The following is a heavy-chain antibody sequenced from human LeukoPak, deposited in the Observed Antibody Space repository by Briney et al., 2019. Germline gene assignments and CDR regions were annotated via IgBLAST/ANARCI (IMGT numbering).Heavy chain of an antibody. CDR1: GGSIGSYY. D-gene: IGHD6-13*01. Sequence: SETLSLTCTVSGGSIGSYYWCWIRQPPGKGLEWIGYIYYSGTTDYNPSLKSRVTISVDTSKNQFSLKLSSVTAADTAVYYCAREVPGITATGTFGWFDPWGQGTLVTVSS. CDR2: IYYSGTT. J-gene: IGHJ5*02. CDR3: AREVPGITATGTFGWFDP. V-gene: IGHV4-59*01.